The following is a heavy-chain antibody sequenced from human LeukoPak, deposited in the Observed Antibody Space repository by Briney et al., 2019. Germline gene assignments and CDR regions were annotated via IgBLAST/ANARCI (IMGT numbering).Heavy chain of an antibody. J-gene: IGHJ4*02. CDR1: GFSLSTSGMR. V-gene: IGHV2-70*04. CDR3: ARSSRGYSYGYPLGFDY. CDR2: IDWDDDK. D-gene: IGHD5-18*01. Sequence: VSGPALVKPTQTLTLTCTFSGFSLSTSGMRVSWIRQPPGKALEWLARIDWDDDKFYSTSLKTRLTISKDTSKNQVVLTMTNMDPVDTATYYCARSSRGYSYGYPLGFDYWGQGTWSPSPQ.